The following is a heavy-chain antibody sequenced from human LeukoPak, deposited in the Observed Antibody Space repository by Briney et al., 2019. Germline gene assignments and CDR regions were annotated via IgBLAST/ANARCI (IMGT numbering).Heavy chain of an antibody. D-gene: IGHD1-26*01. CDR3: ARDRSGSYYFDY. J-gene: IGHJ4*02. V-gene: IGHV4-39*07. CDR1: GGSISSSSYY. Sequence: SETLSLTCTVTGGSISSSSYYWGWIRHPPGKGLEWIGSIYYSGSTYYNPSLKSRVTISVDTSKNQFSLKLSSVTAADTAVYYCARDRSGSYYFDYWGQGTLVTVSS. CDR2: IYYSGST.